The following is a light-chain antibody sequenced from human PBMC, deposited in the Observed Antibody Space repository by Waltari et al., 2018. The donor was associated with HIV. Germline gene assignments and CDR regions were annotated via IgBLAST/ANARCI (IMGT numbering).Light chain of an antibody. CDR2: AAS. CDR1: QGISTW. J-gene: IGKJ1*01. V-gene: IGKV1-12*01. CDR3: QQTNSFPLT. Sequence: DIQMTQSPSSVPASVGDRVTITCRASQGISTWLAWYQQKPGKALNLLIYAASSLQSGVPLRFSGSGSGTDFTLTISSVQPDDFATYFCQQTNSFPLTFGQGTKVELK.